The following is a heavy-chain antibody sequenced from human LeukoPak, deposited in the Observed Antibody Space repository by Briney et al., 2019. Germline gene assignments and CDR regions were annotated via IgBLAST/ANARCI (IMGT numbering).Heavy chain of an antibody. CDR1: GGSISSGGYY. J-gene: IGHJ4*02. D-gene: IGHD4-17*01. CDR3: ARHAGSGFYDYGDYELED. CDR2: IYTSGST. V-gene: IGHV4-61*02. Sequence: PSQTLSLTCTVSGGSISSGGYYWSWIRQPAGKGLEWIGRIYTSGSTNYNPSLKSRVTMSVDTSKNQFSLKLSSVTAADTAVYYCARHAGSGFYDYGDYELEDWGQGTLVTASS.